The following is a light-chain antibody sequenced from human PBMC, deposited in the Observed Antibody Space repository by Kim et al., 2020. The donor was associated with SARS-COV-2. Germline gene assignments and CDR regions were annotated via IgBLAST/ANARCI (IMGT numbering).Light chain of an antibody. CDR3: AAWDSSLKGAV. V-gene: IGLV1-51*01. J-gene: IGLJ7*01. CDR1: SANIGDNY. Sequence: GQKVTISCSGSSANIGDNYVSWYRQFPGTAPDLVIYDDNKRPSGIPDRFSGSKSGTSATLGITGLQTGDEADYYCAAWDSSLKGAVFGGGTQVTVL. CDR2: DDN.